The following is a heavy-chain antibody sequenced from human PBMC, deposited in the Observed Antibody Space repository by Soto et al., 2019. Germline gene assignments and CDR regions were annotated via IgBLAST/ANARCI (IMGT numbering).Heavy chain of an antibody. CDR2: VSHSGPT. V-gene: IGHV4-30-2*01. J-gene: IGHJ4*02. CDR3: ARGGLLPDY. Sequence: QVQLQESGSGLVKPSQTLSLTCAVSGGSISSGGYSWSWLRQPPGKGLEWMGYVSHSGPTYFNPSLKSRVTISVDRSKNQFSLKLSSVTAADTAVYYCARGGLLPDYWCQATLVTVSS. D-gene: IGHD2-15*01. CDR1: GGSISSGGYS.